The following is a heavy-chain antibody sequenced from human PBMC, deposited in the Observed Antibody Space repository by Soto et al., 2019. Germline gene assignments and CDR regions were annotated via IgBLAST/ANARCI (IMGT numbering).Heavy chain of an antibody. CDR3: ARGQSTTTYYYDSSPDAFDI. Sequence: PSETLSLTCTVSGGSISSYYWSWIRQPPGKGLEWIGYIYYSGSTNYNPSLKSRVTISVDTSRNQFSLKLSSVTAADTAVYYCARGQSTTTYYYDSSPDAFDIWGQGTMVTISS. CDR1: GGSISSYY. D-gene: IGHD3-22*01. V-gene: IGHV4-59*01. CDR2: IYYSGST. J-gene: IGHJ3*02.